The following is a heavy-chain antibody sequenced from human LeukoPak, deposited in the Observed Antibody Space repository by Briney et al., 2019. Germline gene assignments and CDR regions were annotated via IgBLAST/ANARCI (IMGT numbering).Heavy chain of an antibody. Sequence: PGGSLRLSCAASGFPFSDYHMSWIRQAPGKGLEWVSYIYFTGDVIYYADSVKGRFTISRDNAKNSLYLQMNSLKAEDTAVYYCARADMLERPSFDIWGQGTVVTVSS. V-gene: IGHV3-11*01. J-gene: IGHJ3*02. CDR1: GFPFSDYH. CDR2: IYFTGDVI. CDR3: ARADMLERPSFDI. D-gene: IGHD1-1*01.